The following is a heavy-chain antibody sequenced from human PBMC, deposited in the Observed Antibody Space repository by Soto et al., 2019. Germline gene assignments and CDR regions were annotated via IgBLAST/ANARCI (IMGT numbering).Heavy chain of an antibody. Sequence: EVQLVESGGGLVKPGGSLRLSCTASGFTFSSAWMSWARQAPGKGLEWVGRIKSKPAGGTTDYAAPVKGRFTISRDDSKNTLYLQMNSLKTEDTAVYYCATIFQGLLCFGQFYWGQGTLVTVSS. V-gene: IGHV3-15*01. D-gene: IGHD3-10*01. CDR2: IKSKPAGGTT. CDR3: ATIFQGLLCFGQFY. CDR1: GFTFSSAW. J-gene: IGHJ4*02.